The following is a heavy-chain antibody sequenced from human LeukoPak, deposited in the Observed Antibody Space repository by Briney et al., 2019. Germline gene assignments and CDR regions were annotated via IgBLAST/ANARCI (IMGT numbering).Heavy chain of an antibody. D-gene: IGHD4-17*01. Sequence: GGSLRLSCAASGFTFSSYAMSWVRQAPGKGLEWVSVISGSGGGTSYADSVKGRFTISRDNSKNTLYLQMNSLRAEDTAVYYCARDVTYGDFGMDVWGQGTTVTVS. J-gene: IGHJ6*02. CDR1: GFTFSSYA. CDR3: ARDVTYGDFGMDV. CDR2: ISGSGGGT. V-gene: IGHV3-23*01.